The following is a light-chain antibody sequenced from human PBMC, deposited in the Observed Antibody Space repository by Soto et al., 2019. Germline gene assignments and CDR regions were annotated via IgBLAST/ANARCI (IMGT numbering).Light chain of an antibody. CDR2: DDS. V-gene: IGLV3-21*02. Sequence: VVTQPPSVSVAPGQTARITWGGNNIGSKSVHWYQQTPGQAPVLVVYDDSDRPSGIPERFSGSNSGNTATLTISRVEAGDEADYYWQVWDSSSDHPHVVFGGGTKLTVL. CDR3: QVWDSSSDHPHVV. J-gene: IGLJ2*01. CDR1: NIGSKS.